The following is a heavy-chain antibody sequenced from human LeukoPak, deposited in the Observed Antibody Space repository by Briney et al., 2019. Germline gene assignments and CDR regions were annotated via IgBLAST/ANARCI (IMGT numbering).Heavy chain of an antibody. D-gene: IGHD3-10*01. CDR3: ANSSPITMVRGVIIEYY. CDR1: GFTFSSYA. Sequence: GGSLRLSCAASGFTFSSYAMSWVRQAPGKGLEWVSAISGSGGSTYYADSVKGRFTISRDNSKNTLYLQMNSLRAEDTAVYYCANSSPITMVRGVIIEYYWGQGTLVTVSS. CDR2: ISGSGGST. J-gene: IGHJ4*02. V-gene: IGHV3-23*01.